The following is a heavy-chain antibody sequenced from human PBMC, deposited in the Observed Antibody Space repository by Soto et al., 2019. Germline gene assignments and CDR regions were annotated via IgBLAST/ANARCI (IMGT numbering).Heavy chain of an antibody. CDR2: IYWDDDK. Sequence: QITLKESGPTLVKPTQTRTLTCTFSGFSLSTSGVGVGWIRQPPGKALEWLALIYWDDDKRYSPSLNSRLTISKDTPKTQVVVTMTSMDPVDTATYYCADRPDDYGSGSYYAAYWGHGTVATVAS. D-gene: IGHD3-10*01. J-gene: IGHJ4*01. CDR1: GFSLSTSGVG. CDR3: ADRPDDYGSGSYYAAY. V-gene: IGHV2-5*02.